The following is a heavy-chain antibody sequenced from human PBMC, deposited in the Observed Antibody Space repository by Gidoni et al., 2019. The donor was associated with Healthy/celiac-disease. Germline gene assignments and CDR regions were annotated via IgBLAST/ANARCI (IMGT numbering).Heavy chain of an antibody. V-gene: IGHV3-23*01. CDR1: GFTFSTYS. CDR2: ISGSGGST. D-gene: IGHD1-7*01. CDR3: AKVYNWNYARDNWFDP. J-gene: IGHJ5*02. Sequence: EVQLLESGGGLVQPGGSLRLSCAASGFTFSTYSMGWVRQAPGKGLEWVSAISGSGGSTYYADSVKGRFTISRDNSKNTLYLQMNSLRAEDTAVYYCAKVYNWNYARDNWFDPWGQGTLVTVSS.